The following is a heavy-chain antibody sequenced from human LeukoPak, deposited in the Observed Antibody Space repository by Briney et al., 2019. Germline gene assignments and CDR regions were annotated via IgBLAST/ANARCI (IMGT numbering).Heavy chain of an antibody. J-gene: IGHJ4*02. CDR2: IIPIFGTA. CDR1: GGTFISYA. V-gene: IGHV1-69*01. D-gene: IGHD2-2*01. CDR3: ARVTEYCSSTSCYYFDY. Sequence: SVKVSCKASGGTFISYAISWVRQAPGQGVEWRGGIIPIFGTANYAQKSQGRVTITADDSTSTAYMELSSLRSQDTAVYYCARVTEYCSSTSCYYFDYWGQGTLVTVSS.